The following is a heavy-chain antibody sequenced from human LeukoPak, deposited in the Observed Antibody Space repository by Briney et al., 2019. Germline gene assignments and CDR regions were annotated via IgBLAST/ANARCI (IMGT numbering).Heavy chain of an antibody. CDR1: GFTFNNYP. D-gene: IGHD3-3*01. CDR3: AKTIWDAHGYYSDY. CDR2: INRSGGDI. J-gene: IGHJ4*02. Sequence: EPGGSLRLSCVASGFTFNNYPMSWVRQAPGKGLEWVSVINRSGGDIVNANFVKGRFTISRDNARNTLYLQMNSLRAEDTAVYYCAKTIWDAHGYYSDYWGQRTLVTVSS. V-gene: IGHV3-23*01.